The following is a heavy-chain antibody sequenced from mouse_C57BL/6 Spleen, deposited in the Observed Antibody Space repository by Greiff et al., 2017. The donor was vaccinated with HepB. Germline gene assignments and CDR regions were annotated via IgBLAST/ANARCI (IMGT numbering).Heavy chain of an antibody. J-gene: IGHJ2*01. D-gene: IGHD2-4*01. CDR2: IDPENGDT. CDR1: GFNIKDDY. Sequence: VQLKESGAELVRPGASVKLSCTASGFNIKDDYMHWVKQRPEQGLEWIGWIDPENGDTEYASKFQGKATITADTSSNTAYLQLRSLTSEDTAVYYCTTRGYYDYDYFDYWGQSTTLTVSS. CDR3: TTRGYYDYDYFDY. V-gene: IGHV14-4*01.